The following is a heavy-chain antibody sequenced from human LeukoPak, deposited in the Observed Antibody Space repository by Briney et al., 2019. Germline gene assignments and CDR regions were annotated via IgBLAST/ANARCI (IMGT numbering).Heavy chain of an antibody. CDR2: INHSGST. Sequence: SETLSLTCAVYGGSFSGYYWSWIRQPPGKGLEWIGEINHSGSTNYNPSLKSRVTISVDTSKNQFSLKLSSMTAADTAVYYCARGPPSAAIAYSSSWYFDYWGQGALVTVSS. CDR1: GGSFSGYY. CDR3: ARGPPSAAIAYSSSWYFDY. D-gene: IGHD6-13*01. V-gene: IGHV4-34*01. J-gene: IGHJ4*02.